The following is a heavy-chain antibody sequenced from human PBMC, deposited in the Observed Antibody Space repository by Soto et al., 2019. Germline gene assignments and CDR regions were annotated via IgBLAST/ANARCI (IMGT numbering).Heavy chain of an antibody. Sequence: LRLSCAASGFIVSSNYMSWVRQAPGKGLDWVSVIYSGGSTYYADSVKGRFTISRDNSKNMLYLQMNSLSAEDTAVYYCVRDDYGMDVWGQGTEVTVYS. V-gene: IGHV3-53*01. CDR3: VRDDYGMDV. CDR2: IYSGGST. CDR1: GFIVSSNY. J-gene: IGHJ6*02.